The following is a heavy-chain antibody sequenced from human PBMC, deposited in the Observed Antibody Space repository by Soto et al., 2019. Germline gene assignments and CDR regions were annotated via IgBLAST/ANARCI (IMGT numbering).Heavy chain of an antibody. V-gene: IGHV4-34*01. CDR3: TTDPVTMIVVVPSSG. J-gene: IGHJ4*02. CDR1: GGSFSGYY. Sequence: SETLSLTCAVYGGSFSGYYWIWIRQPPGKGLEWIGEINHSGSTNYNPSLKSRVTISVDTSKNQFSLKLSSVTAADTAVYYCTTDPVTMIVVVPSSGWGQGTLVTVSS. D-gene: IGHD3-22*01. CDR2: INHSGST.